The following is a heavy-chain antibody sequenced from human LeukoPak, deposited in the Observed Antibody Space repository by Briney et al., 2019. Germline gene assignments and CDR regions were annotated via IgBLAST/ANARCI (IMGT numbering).Heavy chain of an antibody. J-gene: IGHJ5*02. CDR3: ARVGVAAAGYNWFDP. CDR1: GYTFTSYG. Sequence: GASVKVSCKASGYTFTSYGISWVRQAPGQGLEWMGWISAYNGNTSYAQKLQGRVTMTTDTSTSTAYMELRSLRSDDTAVYYCARVGVAAAGYNWFDPWGQGTLVTVSS. D-gene: IGHD6-13*01. CDR2: ISAYNGNT. V-gene: IGHV1-18*01.